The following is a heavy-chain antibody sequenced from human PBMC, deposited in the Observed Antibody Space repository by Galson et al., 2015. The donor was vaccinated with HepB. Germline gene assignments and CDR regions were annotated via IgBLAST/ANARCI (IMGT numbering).Heavy chain of an antibody. CDR2: ISSEARNYAT. J-gene: IGHJ4*02. CDR1: GFLFSGSA. CDR3: TRLGDLSGYSSS. V-gene: IGHV3-73*01. Sequence: SLRLSCAASGFLFSGSALYGVRQTSGAVLGLLGRISSEARNYATACAESLKSGFTISSDDSKNTAYLHMKSLKTEHTPVYYCTRLGDLSGYSSSWGQGTLVT. D-gene: IGHD6-19*01.